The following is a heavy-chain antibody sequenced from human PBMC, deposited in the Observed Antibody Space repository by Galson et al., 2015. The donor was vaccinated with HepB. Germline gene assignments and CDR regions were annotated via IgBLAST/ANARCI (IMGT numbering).Heavy chain of an antibody. V-gene: IGHV1-18*01. D-gene: IGHD3-10*01. CDR3: ARDLNSGWFGDDAFDI. CDR2: ISAYNGNT. J-gene: IGHJ3*02. CDR1: GYTFTSYG. Sequence: SVKVSCKASGYTFTSYGISWVRQAPGQGLEWMGWISAYNGNTNYAQKLQGRVTMTTDTSTSTAYMELRSLRSDDTAVYYCARDLNSGWFGDDAFDIWGQGTMVTVSS.